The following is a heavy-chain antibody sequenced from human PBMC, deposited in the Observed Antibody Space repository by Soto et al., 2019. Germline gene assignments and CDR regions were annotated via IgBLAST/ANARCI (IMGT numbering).Heavy chain of an antibody. CDR3: ARDRRYFDSNWFDP. J-gene: IGHJ5*02. V-gene: IGHV4-30-2*01. D-gene: IGHD3-9*01. CDR2: IYHSGST. Sequence: SETLSLTCAVSGGSISSGGYSWSWIRQPPGKGLEWIRYIYHSGSTSYNPSLKSRVTISVDRSKNQFSLKLSSVTAADTAVYYCARDRRYFDSNWFDPWGQGTLVTVSS. CDR1: GGSISSGGYS.